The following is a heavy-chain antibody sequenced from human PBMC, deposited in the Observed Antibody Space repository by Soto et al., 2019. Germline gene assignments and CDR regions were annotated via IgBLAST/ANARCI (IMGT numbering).Heavy chain of an antibody. D-gene: IGHD3-3*01. Sequence: GXSVKVSCKATVYSFTSYYMHWVRQAPGQGLEWMGIINPSGGSTSYAQKFQGRVTMTRDTSTSTVYMELSSLRSEDTAVYYCARTRRITIFEFDYWGQGTLVTVSS. CDR2: INPSGGST. CDR3: ARTRRITIFEFDY. CDR1: VYSFTSYY. V-gene: IGHV1-46*01. J-gene: IGHJ4*02.